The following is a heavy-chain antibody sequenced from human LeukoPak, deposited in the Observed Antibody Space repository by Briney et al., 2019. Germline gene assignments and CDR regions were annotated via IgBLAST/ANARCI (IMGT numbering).Heavy chain of an antibody. V-gene: IGHV3-30*18. D-gene: IGHD3-22*01. CDR1: GFTFSSYG. Sequence: PGRSLRLSCAASGFTFSSYGMHWVRQAPGKGLEWVAVISYDGSNKYYADSVKGRFTTSRDNSKNTLYLQMNSLRAEDTAVYYCAKDRHDSSGYYPFDYWGQGTLVTVSS. CDR2: ISYDGSNK. J-gene: IGHJ4*02. CDR3: AKDRHDSSGYYPFDY.